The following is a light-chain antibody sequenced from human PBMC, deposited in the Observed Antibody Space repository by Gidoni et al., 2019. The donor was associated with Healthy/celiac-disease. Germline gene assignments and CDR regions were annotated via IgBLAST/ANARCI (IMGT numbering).Light chain of an antibody. Sequence: DIVFTQSPGTLSLSPGERATLSCRASQSVSSSYLSWYQQKPGQAPRLLIYGASSRATGIPERFSGSGSGTDFTLTISRLEPEDFAVYYCQQYGSSPRTFGQGTKVEIK. J-gene: IGKJ1*01. CDR1: QSVSSSY. V-gene: IGKV3-20*01. CDR2: GAS. CDR3: QQYGSSPRT.